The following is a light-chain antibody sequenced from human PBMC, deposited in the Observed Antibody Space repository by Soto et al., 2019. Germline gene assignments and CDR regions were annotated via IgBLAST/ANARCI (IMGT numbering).Light chain of an antibody. CDR3: QQYGSSPGT. J-gene: IGKJ4*01. Sequence: EIVLTQSPGTLSLSPGERATLSCRASQSVSSYLAWYQQKRGQAPRLLISGASSRATGIPDRFSGSGSGTDFTLTISRLEPEDFAVYYCQQYGSSPGTFGGGTNVEIK. V-gene: IGKV3-20*01. CDR2: GAS. CDR1: QSVSSY.